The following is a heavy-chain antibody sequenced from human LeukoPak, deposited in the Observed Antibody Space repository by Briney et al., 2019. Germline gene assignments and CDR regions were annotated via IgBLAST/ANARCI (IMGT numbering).Heavy chain of an antibody. CDR3: AKSLRIQLWSHYFDY. J-gene: IGHJ4*02. CDR1: RFTFSSYA. V-gene: IGHV3-23*01. D-gene: IGHD5-18*01. Sequence: PGGSLRLSCAASRFTFSSYAMSWVRQAPGKGLEWVSAISGSGGSTYYADSVKGRFTISRDNSKNTLYLQMNSLRAEDTAVYYCAKSLRIQLWSHYFDYWGQGTLVTVSS. CDR2: ISGSGGST.